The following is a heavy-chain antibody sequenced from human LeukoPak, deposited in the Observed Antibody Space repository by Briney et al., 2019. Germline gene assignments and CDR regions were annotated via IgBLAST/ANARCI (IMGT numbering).Heavy chain of an antibody. Sequence: SQTLSLTCTVSGGSINNGGYYWSWFRQHPGKGLEWIGYIYYSGSSYYNPSLRSRVTISVDTSKNHFSLKLSSVTAADTAVYYCARVVAAQGYYYYYMDVWGKGTTVTVSS. CDR3: ARVVAAQGYYYYYMDV. J-gene: IGHJ6*03. D-gene: IGHD6-13*01. CDR2: IYYSGSS. V-gene: IGHV4-31*03. CDR1: GGSINNGGYY.